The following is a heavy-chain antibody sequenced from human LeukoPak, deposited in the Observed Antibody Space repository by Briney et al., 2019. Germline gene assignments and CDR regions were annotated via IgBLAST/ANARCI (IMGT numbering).Heavy chain of an antibody. CDR2: TYTSGST. J-gene: IGHJ4*02. CDR1: GGSMSSDY. Sequence: PSETLSLTCSVSGGSMSSDYYSWIRQPAGKGLEWIGRTYTSGSTNYNPSLQSRVTMSVDTSKNQFSLRLSSVTADTAVYYCCRSAYTYGPFDYWGQGTLVAVSS. V-gene: IGHV4-4*07. D-gene: IGHD3-16*01. CDR3: CRSAYTYGPFDY.